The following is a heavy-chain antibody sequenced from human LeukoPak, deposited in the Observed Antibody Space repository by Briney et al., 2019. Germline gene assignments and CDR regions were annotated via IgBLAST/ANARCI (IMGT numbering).Heavy chain of an antibody. CDR1: GGSISSYY. Sequence: SETLSLTCTVSGGSISSYYWSWIRQPPGKGLEWIGYIYYSGSTNYNPSLKSRVTISVNTSKNQFSLKLSSVTAADTAVYYCARSGWGLWFGGSNWFDPWGQGTLVTVSS. J-gene: IGHJ5*02. D-gene: IGHD3-10*01. V-gene: IGHV4-59*01. CDR2: IYYSGST. CDR3: ARSGWGLWFGGSNWFDP.